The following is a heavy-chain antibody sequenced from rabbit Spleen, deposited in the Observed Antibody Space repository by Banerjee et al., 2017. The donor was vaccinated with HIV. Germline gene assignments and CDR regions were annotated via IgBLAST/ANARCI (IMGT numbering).Heavy chain of an antibody. Sequence: ELVESGGGLVQPGESLKLSCKASGVSLNDKDVMCWVRQAPGKGLEWIACINIITGKSVYASWASGRLIMSRTSSTTVTLKMTSLTAADTATYFCAREVLYAAYAGFGDATMYYFDLWGPGTLVTVS. CDR2: INIITGKS. V-gene: IGHV1S45*01. CDR1: GVSLNDKDV. CDR3: AREVLYAAYAGFGDATMYYFDL. D-gene: IGHD6-1*01. J-gene: IGHJ4*01.